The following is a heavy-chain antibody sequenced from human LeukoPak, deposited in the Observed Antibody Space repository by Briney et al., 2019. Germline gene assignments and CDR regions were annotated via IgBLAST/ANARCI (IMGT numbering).Heavy chain of an antibody. D-gene: IGHD3-10*01. CDR2: IYYSGST. CDR3: ARPSGKYGSGSSDAFDI. CDR1: GGSFSGYY. V-gene: IGHV4-34*01. J-gene: IGHJ3*02. Sequence: SETLSLTCAVYGGSFSGYYWSWIRQPPGKGLEWIGSIYYSGSTYYNPSLKSRVTISVDTSKNQFSLKLSSVTAADTAVYYCARPSGKYGSGSSDAFDIWGQGTMVTVSS.